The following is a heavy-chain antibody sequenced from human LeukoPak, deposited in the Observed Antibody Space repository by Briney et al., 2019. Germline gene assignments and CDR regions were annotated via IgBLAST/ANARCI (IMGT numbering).Heavy chain of an antibody. CDR1: GFTVSSNY. Sequence: PGGSLRLSCAASGFTVSSNYMNWVRQAPGKGLEWVSVIYSGGSTYYADSVKGRFTISRDNSKNTLYLQMNSLRAEDTAVYYCARDPGIAAAGTVRVYWGQGTLVTVSS. CDR2: IYSGGST. CDR3: ARDPGIAAAGTVRVY. J-gene: IGHJ4*02. D-gene: IGHD6-13*01. V-gene: IGHV3-66*01.